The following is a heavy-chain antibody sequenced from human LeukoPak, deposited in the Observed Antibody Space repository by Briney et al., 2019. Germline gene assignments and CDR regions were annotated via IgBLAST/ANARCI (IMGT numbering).Heavy chain of an antibody. J-gene: IGHJ4*02. CDR2: IYHSGST. Sequence: SETLSLTCAVSGGSISSPNWWSWVRQPPGKGLEWIGEIYHSGSTNYNPSLKSRVTISVDKSKNQFSLKLTSVTAADTAVYYCARDSGGHDSSGYSLAYWGQGTLVTVSS. CDR1: GGSISSPNW. D-gene: IGHD3-22*01. CDR3: ARDSGGHDSSGYSLAY. V-gene: IGHV4-4*02.